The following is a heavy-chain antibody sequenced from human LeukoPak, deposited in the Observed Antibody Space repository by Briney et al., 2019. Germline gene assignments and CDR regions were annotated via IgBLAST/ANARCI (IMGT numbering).Heavy chain of an antibody. CDR1: GFTFDDYS. D-gene: IGHD2-2*01. CDR3: ARDRDCSSTSCYAGY. Sequence: GGSLRLSCSASGFTFDDYSMHWVRQVPGRGLEWVSAISGSGGSTYHADSVKGRFTISRDNSKNTLYLQMNSLRAEDTAVYYCARDRDCSSTSCYAGYWGQGTLVTVSS. J-gene: IGHJ4*02. CDR2: ISGSGGST. V-gene: IGHV3-23*01.